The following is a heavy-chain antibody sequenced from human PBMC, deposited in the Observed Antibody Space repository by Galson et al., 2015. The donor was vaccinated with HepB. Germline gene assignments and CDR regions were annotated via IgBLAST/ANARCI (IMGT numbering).Heavy chain of an antibody. CDR2: VHSSSLYS. D-gene: IGHD3-3*01. V-gene: IGHV3-11*06. CDR3: TRFLRSAFTFDF. CDR1: GFTFSDFY. J-gene: IGHJ4*01. Sequence: SLRLSCAGSGFTFSDFYMNWIRQAPGKGLEWVSYVHSSSLYSNYGDSVKGRFTISRGNSRNTLYLQMDSLRIEGTAVYYCTRFLRSAFTFDFWGHGTLVTVSS.